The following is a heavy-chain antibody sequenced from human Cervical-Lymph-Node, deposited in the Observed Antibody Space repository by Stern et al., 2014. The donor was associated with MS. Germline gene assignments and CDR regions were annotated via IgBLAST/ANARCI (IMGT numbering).Heavy chain of an antibody. J-gene: IGHJ4*02. Sequence: QVTLRESGPALVKPTQTLTLTCPFSGFSLSTSGMCMSWIRQPPGKALELLALIDWDEDTYYETSLRTRLSISRDTSKNQVVLVMTNVDPVDTATYCCARSGPGAYLYSFDSWGPGTLVTVSS. D-gene: IGHD3-10*01. V-gene: IGHV2-70*01. CDR1: GFSLSTSGMC. CDR2: IDWDEDT. CDR3: ARSGPGAYLYSFDS.